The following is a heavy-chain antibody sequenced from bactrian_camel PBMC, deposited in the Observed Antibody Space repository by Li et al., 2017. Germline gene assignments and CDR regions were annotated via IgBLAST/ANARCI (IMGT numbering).Heavy chain of an antibody. D-gene: IGHD2*01. Sequence: HVQLVESGGGSVQAGGSLRLSCVVTGYSYSAYCLAYFRQAPGKEREAIAFIDDHGRTNYTYSVSGRFSISRDNAENTLYLQMNNLKVEDTAEYYCAADAVNLQMARWYTYWGQGTQVTVSS. V-gene: IGHV3S53*01. CDR2: IDDHGRT. CDR1: GYSYSAYC. J-gene: IGHJ4*01. CDR3: AADAVNLQMARWYTY.